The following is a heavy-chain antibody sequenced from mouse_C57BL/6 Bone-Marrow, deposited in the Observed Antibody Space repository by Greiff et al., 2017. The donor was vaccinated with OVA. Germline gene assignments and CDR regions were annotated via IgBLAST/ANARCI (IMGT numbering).Heavy chain of an antibody. CDR2: ILPGSGST. CDR3: AREDLVTTGGLYYYAMDY. V-gene: IGHV1-9*01. J-gene: IGHJ4*01. D-gene: IGHD2-2*01. CDR1: GYTFTGYW. Sequence: QVQLQQSGAELMKPGASVKLSCKATGYTFTGYWIEWVKQRPGHGLEWIGEILPGSGSTNYNEKFKGKATLTADTSSNTAYMQLSSLTTQDSLSCYCAREDLVTTGGLYYYAMDYWGQGTSVTVSA.